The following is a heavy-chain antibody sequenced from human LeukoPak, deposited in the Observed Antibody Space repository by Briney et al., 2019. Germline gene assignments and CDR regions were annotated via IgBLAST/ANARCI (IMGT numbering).Heavy chain of an antibody. Sequence: SETLSLTCTVSGGSISSYYWSWIRQPPGKGLEWIGYIYYSGSTNYNPSLKSRVTISVDTSKNQFSLKLSSVTAADTAVYYCARLWWDSSGWFDWYFDLWGRGTLVTVSS. CDR1: GGSISSYY. V-gene: IGHV4-59*12. CDR3: ARLWWDSSGWFDWYFDL. D-gene: IGHD6-19*01. CDR2: IYYSGST. J-gene: IGHJ2*01.